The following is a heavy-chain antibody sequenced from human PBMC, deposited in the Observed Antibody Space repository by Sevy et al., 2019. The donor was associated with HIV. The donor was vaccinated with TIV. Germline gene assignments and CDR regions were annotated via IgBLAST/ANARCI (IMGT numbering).Heavy chain of an antibody. CDR3: AGENAWGRGYS. CDR2: IYYNGHI. D-gene: IGHD1-26*01. V-gene: IGHV4-59*08. Sequence: SETLSLTCTVSGGSITSLYLNWIRQPPGKGLEWIANIYYNGHITYNPSLKSRVTLSLDTSKNQFSLRLSSVTAADTAMYYCAGENAWGRGYSWGQGTLVTVSP. J-gene: IGHJ4*02. CDR1: GGSITSLY.